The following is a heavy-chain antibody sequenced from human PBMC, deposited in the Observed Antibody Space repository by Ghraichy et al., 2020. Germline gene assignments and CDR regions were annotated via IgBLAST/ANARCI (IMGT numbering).Heavy chain of an antibody. CDR3: ARGPNILRN. CDR2: INQSGST. J-gene: IGHJ4*02. D-gene: IGHD3-9*01. Sequence: SETLSLTCAVYGGSFSGYYWSWIRQPPGKGLEWIGEINQSGSTNYNPSLKSRVTISVDTSKNQFSLKLTSVTAADTAVYYCARGPNILRNWGQGTLVTVSS. V-gene: IGHV4-34*01. CDR1: GGSFSGYY.